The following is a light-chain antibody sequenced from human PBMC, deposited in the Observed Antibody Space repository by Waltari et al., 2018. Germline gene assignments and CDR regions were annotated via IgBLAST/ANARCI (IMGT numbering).Light chain of an antibody. J-gene: IGLJ1*01. CDR2: EVN. V-gene: IGLV2-14*01. CDR3: SSYTTIASYV. Sequence: QSALTRPASVSASPGQSITISCTGTSSDVGAYEYISWYQQHPGKVPKLIIYEVNNRPSGVSDRFSGSKFDNTASLTISGLQPEDEADYYCSSYTTIASYVFGTGTKVTVL. CDR1: SSDVGAYEY.